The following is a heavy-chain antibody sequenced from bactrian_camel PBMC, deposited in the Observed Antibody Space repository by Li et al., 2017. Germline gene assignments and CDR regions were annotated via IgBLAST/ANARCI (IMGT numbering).Heavy chain of an antibody. V-gene: IGHV3S40*01. CDR2: IYLANGVT. D-gene: IGHD6*01. J-gene: IGHJ4*01. CDR1: GYTPGTYY. CDR3: ESDWVHRECGDSGWLD. Sequence: VQLVESGGGSVQAGGSLRLSCRVSGYTPGTYYVGWFRQAPGKEREEVANIYLANGVTWYTDPVKGRFTVSKDRAQKIVYLQMNSLKPEDTAVYRCESDWVHRECGDSGWLDRGQGTQVTVS.